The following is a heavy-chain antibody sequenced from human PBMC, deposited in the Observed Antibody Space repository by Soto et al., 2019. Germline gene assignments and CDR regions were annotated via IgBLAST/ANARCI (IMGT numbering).Heavy chain of an antibody. Sequence: QVQLQRSGPGLVKPSETLSLTCTVSSGPSSSHNWGWIRQPPGRGLEWIGYVYSTGGTSYNPSLKSRVTISADTSTNHISLTLSSVTAADTAVYYCVRQGIGTQHGLVDVWGQGTTVTVSS. CDR3: VRQGIGTQHGLVDV. CDR2: VYSTGGT. D-gene: IGHD3-10*01. V-gene: IGHV4-59*08. CDR1: SGPSSSHN. J-gene: IGHJ6*02.